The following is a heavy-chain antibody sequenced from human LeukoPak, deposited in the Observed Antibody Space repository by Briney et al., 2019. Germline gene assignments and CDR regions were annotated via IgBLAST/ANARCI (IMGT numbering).Heavy chain of an antibody. D-gene: IGHD6-13*01. CDR1: GGSISSGSCY. CDR2: IYTNGST. V-gene: IGHV4-61*02. J-gene: IGHJ5*02. Sequence: NTSETLSLTCTVSGGSISSGSCYWSWIRQPAGKGLEWIGRIYTNGSTNYNPSLKSRVTISVDTSKNQFSLKLSSVTAADTAGDYWAREESGSWTPYNWIDPWGQGTLVTVSS. CDR3: AREESGSWTPYNWIDP.